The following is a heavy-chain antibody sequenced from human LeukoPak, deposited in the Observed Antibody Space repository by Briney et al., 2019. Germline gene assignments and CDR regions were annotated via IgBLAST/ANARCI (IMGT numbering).Heavy chain of an antibody. CDR3: ARLSPESGP. D-gene: IGHD1-14*01. Sequence: GGSLRLSCAASGFTFSSYSMNWVRQAPGKGLEWVSSISSSSSYIYYADSVKGRFTISRDNSKSTLYLQMNSLRAEDTALYYCARLSPESGPWGQGTLVTVSS. J-gene: IGHJ4*02. CDR1: GFTFSSYS. V-gene: IGHV3-21*04. CDR2: ISSSSSYI.